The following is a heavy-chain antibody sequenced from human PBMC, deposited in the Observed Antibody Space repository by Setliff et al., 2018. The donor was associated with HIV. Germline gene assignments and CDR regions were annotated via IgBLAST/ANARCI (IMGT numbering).Heavy chain of an antibody. CDR3: ARMFISASVYFDY. J-gene: IGHJ4*02. D-gene: IGHD6-25*01. CDR1: GGSISSEDHY. CDR2: IYHTGAT. Sequence: KTSETLSLTCTVSGGSISSEDHYWSWIRQPPGKGLEWNGYIYHTGATYYKSSLESRLTISVDTSKNQFSLKLNSVTAADTAVYFCARMFISASVYFDYWGQGSQVTVSA. V-gene: IGHV4-30-4*01.